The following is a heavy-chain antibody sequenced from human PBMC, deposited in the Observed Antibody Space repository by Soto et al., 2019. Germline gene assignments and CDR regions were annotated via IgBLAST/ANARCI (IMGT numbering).Heavy chain of an antibody. CDR2: IIPIFGTA. J-gene: IGHJ6*02. CDR1: GGTFSSYA. CDR3: ASSLVHDYVGNLRRGYYGMDV. D-gene: IGHD3-16*01. V-gene: IGHV1-69*01. Sequence: QVQLVQSGAEVKKPGSSVKVSCKASGGTFSSYAISWVRQAPGQGLEWMGGIIPIFGTANYAQKFQGRVTISADESTCTAYMELSSLRSEDTAVYYCASSLVHDYVGNLRRGYYGMDVWGQGTTVTVSS.